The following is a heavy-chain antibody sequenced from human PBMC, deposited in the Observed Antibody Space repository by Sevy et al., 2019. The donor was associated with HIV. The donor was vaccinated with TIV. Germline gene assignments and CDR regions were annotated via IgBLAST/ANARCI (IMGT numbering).Heavy chain of an antibody. CDR2: TGGRGGAT. CDR3: AKDVVAVVGDAFDV. Sequence: GGSLRLSCAASGFPFSSYAMNWVRQGPGKGLEWVSATGGRGGATYYADSVKRRFTISRDNSKNTLYLQMDSLRAEDTAVYYCAKDVVAVVGDAFDVWGQGTMVTVSS. V-gene: IGHV3-23*01. CDR1: GFPFSSYA. D-gene: IGHD2-15*01. J-gene: IGHJ3*01.